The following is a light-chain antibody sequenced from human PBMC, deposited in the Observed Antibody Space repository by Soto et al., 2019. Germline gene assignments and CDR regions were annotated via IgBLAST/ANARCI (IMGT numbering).Light chain of an antibody. CDR1: QSVSSY. J-gene: IGKJ4*01. Sequence: IFLTQAPSTLSLSPGARATLSCRASQSVSSYLAWYQQKPGQAPRLLIYDASNRATGIPARFSGSGSGTDFTLTISSLEPEDFAVYYCQQRSNWPGTFGGGTKVDIK. V-gene: IGKV3-11*01. CDR2: DAS. CDR3: QQRSNWPGT.